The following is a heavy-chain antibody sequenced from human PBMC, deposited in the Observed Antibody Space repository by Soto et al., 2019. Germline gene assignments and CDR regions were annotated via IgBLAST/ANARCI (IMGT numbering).Heavy chain of an antibody. Sequence: QVQLVQSGAEVKKPGASVKVSCKASGYTFTSYGISWVRQAPGPGLEWMGWISAYNGNTNYAQNLQGRVTMTTDTSTSTAYMELRSLRSDDTAVYYCAREPQQLVMVGWFDPWGQGTLVTVSS. V-gene: IGHV1-18*04. CDR2: ISAYNGNT. J-gene: IGHJ5*02. CDR3: AREPQQLVMVGWFDP. D-gene: IGHD6-6*01. CDR1: GYTFTSYG.